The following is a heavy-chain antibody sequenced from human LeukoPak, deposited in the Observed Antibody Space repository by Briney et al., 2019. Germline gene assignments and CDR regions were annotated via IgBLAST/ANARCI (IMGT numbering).Heavy chain of an antibody. CDR1: GYTFTGYY. CDR2: INPNSGGT. CDR3: AREWIAVAGTDYYYYYGMDV. D-gene: IGHD6-19*01. V-gene: IGHV1-2*04. J-gene: IGHJ6*02. Sequence: GASVKVSCKASGYTFTGYYMHWVRQAPRQGLEWMGWINPNSGGTNYAQKFQGWVTMTRDTSISTAYMELSRLRSDDTAVYYCAREWIAVAGTDYYYYYGMDVWGQGTTVTVSS.